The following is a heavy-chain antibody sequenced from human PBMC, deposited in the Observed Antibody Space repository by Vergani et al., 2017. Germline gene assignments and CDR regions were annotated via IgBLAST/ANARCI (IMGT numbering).Heavy chain of an antibody. J-gene: IGHJ4*02. V-gene: IGHV3-11*06. CDR2: ISSSSSYT. D-gene: IGHD3-10*01. Sequence: QVQLVESGGGLVKPGGSLRLSCAASGFTFSDYYMSWIRQAPGKGLEWVSYISSSSSYTNYADYVKGRFTISRDSAKNSLYLQRNSLRAEAPAVYYCARGGYYGSGSYLDYWGQGTLVTVSS. CDR3: ARGGYYGSGSYLDY. CDR1: GFTFSDYY.